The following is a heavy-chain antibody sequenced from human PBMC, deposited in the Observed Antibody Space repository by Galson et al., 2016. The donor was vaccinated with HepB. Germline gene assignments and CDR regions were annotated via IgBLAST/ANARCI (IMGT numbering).Heavy chain of an antibody. CDR1: GFTFSSYS. J-gene: IGHJ4*02. CDR2: ISSGSLSI. CDR3: ARPSMGDMDY. D-gene: IGHD2-21*02. Sequence: SLRLSCAASGFTFSSYSMNWVRQAPGKGLEWVSFISSGSLSILYADSVKGRFTISRDDSENSLYLQMDSLRDEDTAVYYCARPSMGDMDYGGQGTLVIVSS. V-gene: IGHV3-48*02.